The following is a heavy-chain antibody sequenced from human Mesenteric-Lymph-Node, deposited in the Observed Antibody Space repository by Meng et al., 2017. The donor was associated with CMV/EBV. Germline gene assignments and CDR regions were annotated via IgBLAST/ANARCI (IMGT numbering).Heavy chain of an antibody. CDR1: GYTFTSYG. J-gene: IGHJ6*04. V-gene: IGHV1-18*01. CDR3: AWGDSSYSSSPRISYYGMDV. Sequence: ASVKVSCKASGYTFTSYGISWVRQAPGQGLEWMGWISAYNGNTNYAQKLQGRVTMTTDTSTSTAYMELRSLRSDDTAVYYCAWGDSSYSSSPRISYYGMDVWGKGTTVTV. CDR2: ISAYNGNT. D-gene: IGHD6-6*01.